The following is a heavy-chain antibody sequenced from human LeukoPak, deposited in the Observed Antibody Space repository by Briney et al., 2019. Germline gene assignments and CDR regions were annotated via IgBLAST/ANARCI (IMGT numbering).Heavy chain of an antibody. D-gene: IGHD6-6*01. V-gene: IGHV1-18*01. CDR3: ARDLIAVRPGWFDP. Sequence: GASVKVSCKASGYTFTTYGISWVRQAPGQGLEWMGWISTYNGNTNYAQQFQGRGTMTTDTSMSTTYMELRSLRSDDTAVYYCARDLIAVRPGWFDPWGQGSLVTVSS. CDR1: GYTFTTYG. CDR2: ISTYNGNT. J-gene: IGHJ5*02.